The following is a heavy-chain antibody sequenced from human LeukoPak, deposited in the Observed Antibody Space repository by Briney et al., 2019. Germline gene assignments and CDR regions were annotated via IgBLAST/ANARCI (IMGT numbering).Heavy chain of an antibody. J-gene: IGHJ3*02. V-gene: IGHV4-59*01. CDR3: AGIVDAFDI. D-gene: IGHD3-22*01. Sequence: PSGTLSLTCTVSGGSISSYYWSWIRQPPGKGLEWIGYIYYSGSTNYNPSLKSRVTISVDTSKNQFSLKLSSVTAADTAVYYCAGIVDAFDIWGQGTMVTVSS. CDR1: GGSISSYY. CDR2: IYYSGST.